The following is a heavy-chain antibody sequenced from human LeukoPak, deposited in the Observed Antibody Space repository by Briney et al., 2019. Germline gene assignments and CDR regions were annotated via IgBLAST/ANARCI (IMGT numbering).Heavy chain of an antibody. Sequence: GGSLRLSCAASGFTFSTYAMNWVRQAPGKGLEWVSYITNNGSTIYYADSVKGRFTISRDKAENSLYLQMNSLRAEDTAIYYCARDQWLAYYYHGMDIWGQGTTVTVSS. J-gene: IGHJ6*02. CDR2: ITNNGSTI. CDR3: ARDQWLAYYYHGMDI. D-gene: IGHD6-19*01. CDR1: GFTFSTYA. V-gene: IGHV3-48*03.